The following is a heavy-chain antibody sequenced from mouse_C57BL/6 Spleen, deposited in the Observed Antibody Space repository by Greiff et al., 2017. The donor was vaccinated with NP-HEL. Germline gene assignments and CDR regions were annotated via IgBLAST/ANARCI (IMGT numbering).Heavy chain of an antibody. CDR2: IYPGDGDT. Sequence: QVQLQQSGPELVKPGASVKISCKASGYAFSSSWMNWVKQRPGKGLEWIGRIYPGDGDTNYNGKFKGKATLTADKSSSTAYMQLSSLPSEDSAVYFCAREMGLYGYGGDYYAMDYWGQGTSVTVSS. CDR1: GYAFSSSW. J-gene: IGHJ4*01. V-gene: IGHV1-82*01. CDR3: AREMGLYGYGGDYYAMDY. D-gene: IGHD2-2*01.